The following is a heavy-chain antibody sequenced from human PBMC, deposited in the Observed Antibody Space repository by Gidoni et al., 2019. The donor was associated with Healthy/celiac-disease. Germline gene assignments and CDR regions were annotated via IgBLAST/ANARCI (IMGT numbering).Heavy chain of an antibody. J-gene: IGHJ6*02. CDR3: ARDLGYCSSTSCKVLPYYYYGMDV. Sequence: EVQLVESGGGLIHPGGSLRLSCAASGFTVSSNYLSWVRQAPGKGLEWVSVIYSGGSTYYADSVKGRFTISRDNSKNTLYLQMNSLRAEDTAVYYCARDLGYCSSTSCKVLPYYYYGMDVWGQGTTVTVSS. D-gene: IGHD2-2*01. V-gene: IGHV3-53*01. CDR2: IYSGGST. CDR1: GFTVSSNY.